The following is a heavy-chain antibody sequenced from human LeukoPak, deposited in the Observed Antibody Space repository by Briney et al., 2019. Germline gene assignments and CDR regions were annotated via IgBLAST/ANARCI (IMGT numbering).Heavy chain of an antibody. Sequence: GGSLRLSCAASGFSFSSYWMAWVRQAPGKGLEWVAQINQDGSEQSFVHSVQGRFTMSRDNAKNSQYLEINRLRVEETSVYYWVRDSSPLFSGSAPLYRGQGTLVTVSS. CDR3: VRDSSPLFSGSAPLY. D-gene: IGHD2-15*01. V-gene: IGHV3-7*01. J-gene: IGHJ4*02. CDR1: GFSFSSYW. CDR2: INQDGSEQ.